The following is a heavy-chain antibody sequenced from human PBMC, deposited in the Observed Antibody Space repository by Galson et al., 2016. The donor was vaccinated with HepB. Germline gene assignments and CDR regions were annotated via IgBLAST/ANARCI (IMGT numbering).Heavy chain of an antibody. CDR1: GFSLSTSGMC. Sequence: PALVKPTQTLTLTCTFSGFSLSTSGMCVTWIRQPPGKALEWLALIGWDDGKYYSASLKTRLTISKDTPKNQVVLTMTNMDPVDTATYYCARTLSAKMSYYNYHYGMDVWGQGTTVTVSS. CDR2: IGWDDGK. J-gene: IGHJ6*02. V-gene: IGHV2-70*01. D-gene: IGHD1-26*01. CDR3: ARTLSAKMSYYNYHYGMDV.